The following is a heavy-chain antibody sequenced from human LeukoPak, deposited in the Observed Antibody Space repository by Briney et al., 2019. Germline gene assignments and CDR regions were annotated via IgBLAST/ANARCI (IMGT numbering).Heavy chain of an antibody. J-gene: IGHJ4*02. CDR3: ARQATVGRTGGLFDY. CDR1: GGSISSSSYY. Sequence: PSETLSLTCTVSGGSISSSSYYWGWIRQPPGKGLEWIGNIYYSGSTYYNPSLKSRVTISVDTSKNQFSLKLSSVTAADTAVYYCARQATVGRTGGLFDYWGQGTLVTVSS. CDR2: IYYSGST. D-gene: IGHD3-10*01. V-gene: IGHV4-39*01.